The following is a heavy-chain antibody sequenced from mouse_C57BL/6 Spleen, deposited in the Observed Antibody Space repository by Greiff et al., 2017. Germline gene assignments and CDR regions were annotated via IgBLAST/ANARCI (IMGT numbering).Heavy chain of an antibody. D-gene: IGHD2-3*01. V-gene: IGHV1-55*01. J-gene: IGHJ2*01. Sequence: QVQLQQPGAELVKPGASVKMSCKASGYTFTSYWITWVKQRPGQGLEWLGDIYPGSGSTNYNEKFKSKATLTVDTSSSTAYMQLSSLTSEDSAVYYCARGVYDGFPYYFDYWGQGTTLTVSS. CDR2: IYPGSGST. CDR3: ARGVYDGFPYYFDY. CDR1: GYTFTSYW.